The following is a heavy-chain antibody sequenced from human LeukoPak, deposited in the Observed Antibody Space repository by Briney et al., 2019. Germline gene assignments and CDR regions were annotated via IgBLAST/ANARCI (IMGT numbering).Heavy chain of an antibody. CDR1: GFTFSDYY. CDR2: ISSSGSTI. J-gene: IGHJ3*02. CDR3: ARDRLARNAFDI. V-gene: IGHV3-11*04. Sequence: GGSLRLSCAASGFTFSDYYMSWIRQAPGKGLEWVSYISSSGSTIYYADSVKGRFTISRDNSKNTLYLQMNSLRAEDTAVYYCARDRLARNAFDIWGQGTMVTVSS.